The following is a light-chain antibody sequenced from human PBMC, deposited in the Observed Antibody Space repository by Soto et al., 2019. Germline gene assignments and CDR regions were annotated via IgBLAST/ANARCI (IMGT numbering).Light chain of an antibody. CDR1: QTISSW. V-gene: IGKV1-5*03. CDR2: KAS. CDR3: QHYKSYSEA. J-gene: IGKJ1*01. Sequence: DIQMTQSPSTLSGSVGDRVTITCRASQTISSWLAWYQQKPGKAPKLLIYKASTLKSGVPSRFSGCGSGTECTLTISSLQPDDFATYYCQHYKSYSEAFGQGTKVELK.